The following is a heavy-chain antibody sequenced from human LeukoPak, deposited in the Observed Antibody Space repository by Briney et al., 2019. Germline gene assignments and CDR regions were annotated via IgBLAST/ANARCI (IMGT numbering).Heavy chain of an antibody. Sequence: SGGSLRLSCAASGFTFSSYAMSWVRQAPGKGLEWVSAISGSGGSTYYADSVKGRFTIPRDNSKNTLYLQMNSLRAEDTAVYYCAKFRRSQWLTNRLDYWGQGTLVTVSS. V-gene: IGHV3-23*01. D-gene: IGHD6-19*01. CDR1: GFTFSSYA. CDR3: AKFRRSQWLTNRLDY. CDR2: ISGSGGST. J-gene: IGHJ4*02.